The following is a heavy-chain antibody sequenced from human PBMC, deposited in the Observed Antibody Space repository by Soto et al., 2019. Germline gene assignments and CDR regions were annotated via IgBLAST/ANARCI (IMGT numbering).Heavy chain of an antibody. D-gene: IGHD2-21*02. CDR3: ASDLKGDPTYYYYYGMDV. Sequence: ASVKVSCKASGYTFTGYYMHWVRQAPGQGLEWMGWINPNSGGTNYAQKFQGWVTMTRDTSISTAYMELSRLRSDDTAVYYCASDLKGDPTYYYYYGMDVWGQGTTVTVSS. CDR2: INPNSGGT. J-gene: IGHJ6*02. CDR1: GYTFTGYY. V-gene: IGHV1-2*04.